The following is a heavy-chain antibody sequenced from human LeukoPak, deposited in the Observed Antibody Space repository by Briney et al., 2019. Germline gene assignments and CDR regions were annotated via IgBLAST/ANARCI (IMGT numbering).Heavy chain of an antibody. D-gene: IGHD6-6*01. CDR3: ARHTASIASDDDAFDI. J-gene: IGHJ3*02. CDR1: GGSISSYY. Sequence: SETLSLTCTVSGGSISSYYWSWIRQPPGKGLEWIGYIYYSGSTNYNPSLKSRVTISVDTSKDQFSLKLSSVTAADTAVYYCARHTASIASDDDAFDIWGQGTMVTVSS. V-gene: IGHV4-59*08. CDR2: IYYSGST.